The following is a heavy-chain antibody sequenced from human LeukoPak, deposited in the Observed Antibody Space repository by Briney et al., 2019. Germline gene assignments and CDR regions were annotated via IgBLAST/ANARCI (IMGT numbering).Heavy chain of an antibody. D-gene: IGHD1-14*01. CDR2: IHYSGST. Sequence: PSETLSLTRTVSCGSVSGGNYYCSWTRQSPGKGLEWIGYIHYSGSTVYSPSLKSRDTMSIDTSKNQFSLNLSSVTAADTAVYYCARTGSTGGYWGQGTLVTVSS. V-gene: IGHV4-61*01. CDR3: ARTGSTGGY. CDR1: CGSVSGGNYY. J-gene: IGHJ4*02.